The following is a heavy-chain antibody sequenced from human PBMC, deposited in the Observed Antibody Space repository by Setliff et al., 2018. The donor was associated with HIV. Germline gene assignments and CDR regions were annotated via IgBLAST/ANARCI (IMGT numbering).Heavy chain of an antibody. CDR3: ARDPLRGYCSGGTCYPAGHYYYYYYMDV. J-gene: IGHJ6*03. CDR2: IWYDGSDK. V-gene: IGHV3-33*01. D-gene: IGHD2-15*01. CDR1: GFTFSNYG. Sequence: GGSLRLSCAASGFTFSNYGMHWVRQAPGKGLEWVAVIWYDGSDKYYADSVKGRFTISRDNSKNTLDLQMNSLRAEDTAVYYCARDPLRGYCSGGTCYPAGHYYYYYYMDVWGKGTTVTVSS.